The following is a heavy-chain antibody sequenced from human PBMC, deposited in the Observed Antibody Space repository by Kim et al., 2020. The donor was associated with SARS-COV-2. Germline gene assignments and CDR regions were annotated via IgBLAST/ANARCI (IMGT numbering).Heavy chain of an antibody. V-gene: IGHV3-23*01. CDR3: AKSSIAVAGSLSYFDY. Sequence: GGSLRLSCAASGFTFSSYAMSWVRQAPGKGLEWVSAISGSGGSTYYADSVKGRFTISRDNSKNTLYLQMNSLRAEDTAVYYCAKSSIAVAGSLSYFDYWGQGTLVTVSS. CDR2: ISGSGGST. CDR1: GFTFSSYA. J-gene: IGHJ4*02. D-gene: IGHD6-19*01.